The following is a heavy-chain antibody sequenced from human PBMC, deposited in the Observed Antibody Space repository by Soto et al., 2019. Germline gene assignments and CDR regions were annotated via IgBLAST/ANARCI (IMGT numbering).Heavy chain of an antibody. D-gene: IGHD6-13*01. CDR1: GFTFNSFA. V-gene: IGHV3-64D*06. CDR2: ISGNGGAT. Sequence: PGGSLRLSCSASGFTFNSFAMHWVRQAPGKGLEYVSAISGNGGATYYADSAKGRFTISRDNSKNTLYFQMSSLGADDMAVYYCAKGRRAAGNTLKAVGMDVGGQGTTVTSP. J-gene: IGHJ6*02. CDR3: AKGRRAAGNTLKAVGMDV.